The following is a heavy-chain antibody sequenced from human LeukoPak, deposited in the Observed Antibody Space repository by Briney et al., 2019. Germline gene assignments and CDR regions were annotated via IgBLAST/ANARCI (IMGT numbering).Heavy chain of an antibody. Sequence: SETLSLTCTVSGGSISSYYWSWIRQPAGKGLEWIGHIYNSGSTNYNPSLKGRVTMSVATSKNQFSLHLSSVTAADTAVYYCARSTFLVTAPGLYYFDYWGQGTLVAVSS. J-gene: IGHJ4*02. D-gene: IGHD6-13*01. CDR3: ARSTFLVTAPGLYYFDY. V-gene: IGHV4-4*07. CDR1: GGSISSYY. CDR2: IYNSGST.